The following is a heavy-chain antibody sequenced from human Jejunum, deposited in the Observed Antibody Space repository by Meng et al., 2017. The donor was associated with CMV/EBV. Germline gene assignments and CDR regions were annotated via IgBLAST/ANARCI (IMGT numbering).Heavy chain of an antibody. Sequence: EVQLVESGGXXXXXGXSLGLSCAASGFTFSSYSMNWVRQAPGKGLEWVSSISSSSSYIYYADSVKGRFTISRDNAKNSLYLQMNSLRAEDTAVYYCARDLNPYASWGQGTLVTVSS. CDR1: GFTFSSYS. J-gene: IGHJ4*02. D-gene: IGHD2-2*01. CDR3: ARDLNPYAS. CDR2: ISSSSSYI. V-gene: IGHV3-21*01.